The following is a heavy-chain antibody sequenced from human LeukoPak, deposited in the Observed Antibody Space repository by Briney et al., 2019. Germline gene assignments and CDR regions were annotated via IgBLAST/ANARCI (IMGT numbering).Heavy chain of an antibody. CDR2: ISGSGGST. CDR1: GFTFSSYA. CDR3: PKYVDYGGNSDAFDI. V-gene: IGHV3-23*01. J-gene: IGHJ3*02. D-gene: IGHD4-23*01. Sequence: PGGSLRLSCAASGFTFSSYAMSWVRQAPGKRLEWVSAISGSGGSTYYADSVKGRFTISRDNSKNTLYLQMNSLRAEDTAVYYCPKYVDYGGNSDAFDIWGQGTMVTVSS.